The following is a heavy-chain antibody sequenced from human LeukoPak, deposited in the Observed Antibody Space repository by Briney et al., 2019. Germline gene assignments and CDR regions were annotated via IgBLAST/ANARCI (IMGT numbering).Heavy chain of an antibody. Sequence: GGSLRLSCAVSAFTFRNAWMSWVRQAPGKGLERLGRIQSKIDGGAADYAAPVKGRFTISRDDSKNTLYLQMNSLKTEDTAVYYCVREGRDTSGWYGAFDIWGQGTMVTVSS. V-gene: IGHV3-15*01. J-gene: IGHJ3*02. CDR2: IQSKIDGGAA. CDR3: VREGRDTSGWYGAFDI. CDR1: AFTFRNAW. D-gene: IGHD6-19*01.